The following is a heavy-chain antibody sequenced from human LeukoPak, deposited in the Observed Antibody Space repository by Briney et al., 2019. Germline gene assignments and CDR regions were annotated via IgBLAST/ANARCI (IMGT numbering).Heavy chain of an antibody. Sequence: GGSLRLSCAASGFTFSNYVMRWVRQAPGKGLEWVSSISDSGSRTYYADSVKGRFAISRDNSKNTLYLQMDSLRVEDTAIYYCVQGPAYYFDYWGQGTLVTVSS. V-gene: IGHV3-23*01. J-gene: IGHJ4*02. CDR3: VQGPAYYFDY. CDR2: ISDSGSRT. CDR1: GFTFSNYV.